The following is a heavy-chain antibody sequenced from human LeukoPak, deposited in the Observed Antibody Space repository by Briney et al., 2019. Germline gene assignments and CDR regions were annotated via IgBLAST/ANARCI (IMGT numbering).Heavy chain of an antibody. CDR2: FSGDYALT. V-gene: IGHV3-23*01. CDR1: RFTFSNYA. J-gene: IGHJ6*03. CDR3: ARNEAGYHYCIGV. D-gene: IGHD1-14*01. Sequence: PGGSLRPSCAASRFTFSNYAMIWVRQAPGKGLECVSTFSGDYALTYYADSVKGRFTISRDNSKNTLYLQMSNVRPEDTAIYYCARNEAGYHYCIGVWGKGTTVTVSS.